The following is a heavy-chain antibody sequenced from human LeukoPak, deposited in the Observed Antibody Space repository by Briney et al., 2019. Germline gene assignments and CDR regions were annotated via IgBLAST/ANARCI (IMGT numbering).Heavy chain of an antibody. J-gene: IGHJ4*02. CDR2: IISDGSST. Sequence: PGGSLRLSCAASGFTFGSYWMHWVRQAPGKGLVWVSGIISDGSSTTYVDSVKGRFTISRDNAKNTLYLQMNSLRAEDTAVYYCARSTMMYSSGWQGLDYWGQGTLVTVSS. V-gene: IGHV3-74*01. D-gene: IGHD6-19*01. CDR1: GFTFGSYW. CDR3: ARSTMMYSSGWQGLDY.